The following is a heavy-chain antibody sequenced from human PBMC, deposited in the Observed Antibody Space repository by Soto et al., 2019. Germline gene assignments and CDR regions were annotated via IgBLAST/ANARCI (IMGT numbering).Heavy chain of an antibody. CDR2: IDWDDDK. V-gene: IGHV2-70*11. CDR3: LRATYYYDSSGYASIYFDY. Sequence: SGPTLVNPTQTLTLTCTFSGFSLSTSGMCVSWIRQPPGKALEWLARIDWDDDKYYSTSLKTRLTISKDTSKNQVVLTMTNMDPLDTATYFCLRATYYYDSSGYASIYFDYWGQGTLVTVSS. D-gene: IGHD3-22*01. J-gene: IGHJ4*02. CDR1: GFSLSTSGMC.